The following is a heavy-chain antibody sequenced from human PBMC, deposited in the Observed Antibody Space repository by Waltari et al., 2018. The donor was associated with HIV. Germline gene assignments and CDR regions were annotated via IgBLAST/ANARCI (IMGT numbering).Heavy chain of an antibody. V-gene: IGHV4-59*01. J-gene: IGHJ4*02. CDR3: ARGIPVGIGWYFDY. D-gene: IGHD6-19*01. Sequence: QVQLQESGPGLVKPSETLSLTCTVSGGSISSYYWSWIRQPPGKGLEWIGYIYYTWTVNYNPSLNSRVTIAVDTSKNQFSLKLGSVTAADTAVYYCARGIPVGIGWYFDYWGQGTLVTVSS. CDR1: GGSISSYY. CDR2: IYYTWTV.